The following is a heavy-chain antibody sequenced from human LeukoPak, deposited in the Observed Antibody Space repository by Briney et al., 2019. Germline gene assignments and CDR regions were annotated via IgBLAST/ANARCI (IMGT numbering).Heavy chain of an antibody. V-gene: IGHV3-30*02. J-gene: IGHJ4*02. CDR2: IGYDGNNE. D-gene: IGHD3-22*01. CDR1: GFTFSSYG. CDR3: ATPGGYYYGGFDY. Sequence: GGSLRLSCAASGFTFSSYGMHWVRQAPGKGLEWLAFIGYDGNNERYVDSVKGRFIISRDNSNNILYLQMNSLRPEDTAVCSCATPGGYYYGGFDYWGQGALVTVSS.